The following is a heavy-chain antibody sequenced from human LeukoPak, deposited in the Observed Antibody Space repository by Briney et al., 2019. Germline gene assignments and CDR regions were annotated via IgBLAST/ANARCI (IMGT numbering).Heavy chain of an antibody. CDR3: ARDLDSYGFNWFDP. V-gene: IGHV3-21*01. CDR2: ISSSSSYI. Sequence: AGGSLRLSCAASGFTFSSYSMNWVRQAPGKGLEWVSSISSSSSYIYYADSVKGRFTISRDNAKNSLYLQMNSLRAEDTAVYYCARDLDSYGFNWFDPWGQGTLVTVSS. J-gene: IGHJ5*02. CDR1: GFTFSSYS. D-gene: IGHD5-18*01.